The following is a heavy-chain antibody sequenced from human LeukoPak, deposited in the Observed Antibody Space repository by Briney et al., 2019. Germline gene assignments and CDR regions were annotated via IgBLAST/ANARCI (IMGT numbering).Heavy chain of an antibody. CDR1: GFTFSSSW. V-gene: IGHV3-74*01. D-gene: IGHD2-2*01. CDR2: IKTDGSTT. Sequence: GGSLRLSCAVSGFTFSSSWMHWVRQAPGKGLVWVSHIKTDGSTTAYADSVKGRFTISRDNSKNTLYLQMNSLRAEDTAVYYCARDREAGTSASRFDYWGQGTLVTVSS. J-gene: IGHJ4*02. CDR3: ARDREAGTSASRFDY.